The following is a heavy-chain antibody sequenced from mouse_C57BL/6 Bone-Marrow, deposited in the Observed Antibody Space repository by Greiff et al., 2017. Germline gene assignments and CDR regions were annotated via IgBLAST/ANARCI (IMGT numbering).Heavy chain of an antibody. CDR1: GFSLTSYG. Sequence: VQLQESGPGLVAPSQSLSITCTVSGFSLTSYGVSWVRQPPGKGLEWLGVIWGDGSTNYHSALISRLSISKDNSKSQIFLKLTSLQTYDTATYYSAKHWLGVDYWGQGTTLTVSS. V-gene: IGHV2-3*01. J-gene: IGHJ2*01. CDR3: AKHWLGVDY. D-gene: IGHD2-2*01. CDR2: IWGDGST.